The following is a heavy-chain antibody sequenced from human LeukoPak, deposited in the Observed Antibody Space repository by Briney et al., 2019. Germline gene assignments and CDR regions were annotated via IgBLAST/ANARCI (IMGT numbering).Heavy chain of an antibody. CDR3: ARIAVAGYFDY. J-gene: IGHJ4*02. D-gene: IGHD6-19*01. CDR1: GGSISSYY. Sequence: PSETLSLTCTVSGGSISSYYWSWIRQPPGKGLEWIGYIYYSGSTNYNPSLKGRVTISVDTSKNQFSLKLSSVTAADTAVYYCARIAVAGYFDYWGQGTLVTVSS. CDR2: IYYSGST. V-gene: IGHV4-59*01.